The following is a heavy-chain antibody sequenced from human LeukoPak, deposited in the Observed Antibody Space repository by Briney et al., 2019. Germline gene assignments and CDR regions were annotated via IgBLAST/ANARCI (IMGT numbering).Heavy chain of an antibody. J-gene: IGHJ3*02. Sequence: SEILSLTCSVSGGSITYYYWSWIRQPAGKGLEWIGRIQTSGKTNYNPSLKSRVTMSVDTSKNQFSLKLSSVTAADTAVYYCVRDVGTSDAFDIWGQGTMVIVSS. CDR1: GGSITYYY. V-gene: IGHV4-4*07. CDR3: VRDVGTSDAFDI. D-gene: IGHD1-1*01. CDR2: IQTSGKT.